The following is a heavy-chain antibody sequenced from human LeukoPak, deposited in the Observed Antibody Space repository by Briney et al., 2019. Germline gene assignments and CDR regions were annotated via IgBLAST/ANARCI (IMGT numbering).Heavy chain of an antibody. D-gene: IGHD6-19*01. CDR2: ARNKPTSCST. J-gene: IGHJ4*02. CDR3: ARVITTDRGWYTFDL. V-gene: IGHV3-72*01. Sequence: PGGSLRLSCEGSGFTFSDHHMEWVRQAPGMGLEWVCCGPARNKPTSCSTQYAASVRGRITISRDDSKNSLYLQIMSLRTGDTAMYYCARVITTDRGWYTFDLWGQGVLVTVSS. CDR1: GFTFSDHH.